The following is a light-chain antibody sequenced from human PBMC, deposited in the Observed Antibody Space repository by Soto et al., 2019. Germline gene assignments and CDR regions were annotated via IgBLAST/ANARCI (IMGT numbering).Light chain of an antibody. V-gene: IGLV2-14*01. CDR2: EDS. Sequence: QSALTQPASVSGSPGQSITISCTGTTSDVGGYNYVSWYQQNPGKAPKLMIYEDSNRPSGVSNRFSGSKSGNTASLTISGLQAEDEADYYCSSYTSRSTLYVFGTGTKLTVL. CDR3: SSYTSRSTLYV. J-gene: IGLJ1*01. CDR1: TSDVGGYNY.